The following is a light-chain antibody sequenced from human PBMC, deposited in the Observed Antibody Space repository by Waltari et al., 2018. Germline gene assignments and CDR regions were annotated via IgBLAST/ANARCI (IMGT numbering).Light chain of an antibody. J-gene: IGKJ2*01. CDR3: QQYNNWPPDT. Sequence: EIVMTQSPATLSVSPGERATLSCRASQSVSSNLAWYRQKPGHAPRLLIYGASTRATGIPARFSGSGSGTEFTLTISSLQSEDFAVYYCQQYNNWPPDTFGQGTKLEIK. V-gene: IGKV3-15*01. CDR2: GAS. CDR1: QSVSSN.